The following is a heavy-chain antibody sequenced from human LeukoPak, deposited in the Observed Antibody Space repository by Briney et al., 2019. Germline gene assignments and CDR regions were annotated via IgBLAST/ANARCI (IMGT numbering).Heavy chain of an antibody. CDR1: GFTFSSYS. V-gene: IGHV3-21*01. Sequence: GGSLRLSCAASGFTFSSYSMNWVRQAPGKGLEWVSSISSSSSYIYYADSVKGRFTISRDNAKNSLYLQMNSLRAEDTAVYYCARDRYYYDSSSISYYYYMDVWGKGTTVTVSS. J-gene: IGHJ6*03. D-gene: IGHD3-22*01. CDR3: ARDRYYYDSSSISYYYYMDV. CDR2: ISSSSSYI.